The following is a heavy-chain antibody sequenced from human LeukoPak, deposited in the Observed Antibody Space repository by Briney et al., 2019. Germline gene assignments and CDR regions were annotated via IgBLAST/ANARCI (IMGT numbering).Heavy chain of an antibody. CDR2: ISGSGGST. J-gene: IGHJ5*02. V-gene: IGHV3-23*01. CDR1: GFTFSSYG. D-gene: IGHD6-19*01. Sequence: GGSLRLSCAASGFTFSSYGMSWVRQAPGKGLEWVPAISGSGGSTYYADSVKGRFTISRDNSKNTLYLQMNSLRAEDTAVYYCARDYSSGWYWFDPWGQGTLVTVSS. CDR3: ARDYSSGWYWFDP.